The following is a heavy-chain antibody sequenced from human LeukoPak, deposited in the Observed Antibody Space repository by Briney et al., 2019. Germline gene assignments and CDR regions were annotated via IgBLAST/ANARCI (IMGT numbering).Heavy chain of an antibody. Sequence: GGSLRLSCAASGFTFSSYAMSWVRQAPGKGLEWVSGISGRGGDTYYADSVKGRFTISRDNSKNTLYLQMNSLRAEDTALYYCATYDSSWFYFYTPGHWGQGTLVTVSS. CDR1: GFTFSSYA. CDR3: ATYDSSWFYFYTPGH. J-gene: IGHJ4*01. CDR2: ISGRGGDT. V-gene: IGHV3-23*01. D-gene: IGHD3-22*01.